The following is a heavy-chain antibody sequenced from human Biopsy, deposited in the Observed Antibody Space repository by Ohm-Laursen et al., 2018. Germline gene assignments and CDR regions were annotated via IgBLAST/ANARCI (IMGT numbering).Heavy chain of an antibody. CDR1: GFAFNLYE. J-gene: IGHJ6*01. CDR2: IYGGGNPV. V-gene: IGHV3-48*03. D-gene: IGHD1-26*01. Sequence: SLRLSCAAFGFAFNLYEMNWVRQAPGKGMEWISYIYGGGNPVSYADSVKGRFTISRDNAHNSLYLHMNSLRAEDTAVYYCARLNSGTYDASDLWGQGTTVTVSS. CDR3: ARLNSGTYDASDL.